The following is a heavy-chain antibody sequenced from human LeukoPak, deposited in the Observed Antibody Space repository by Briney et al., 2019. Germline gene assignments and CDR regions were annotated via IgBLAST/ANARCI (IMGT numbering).Heavy chain of an antibody. V-gene: IGHV2-5*02. CDR1: GFSFSTSGVG. J-gene: IGHJ5*02. Sequence: KSGPTLVKPTQTLTLTCTFSGFSFSTSGVGVGWIRQPPGKALEWLALIYWDDDKRYSPSLRSRLTTTKDTSKNQVLLTMTNMDPVDTGTYYCAHRRTYYEIVTGYYKDFNWFDPWGQGTLVTVSS. CDR2: IYWDDDK. D-gene: IGHD3-9*01. CDR3: AHRRTYYEIVTGYYKDFNWFDP.